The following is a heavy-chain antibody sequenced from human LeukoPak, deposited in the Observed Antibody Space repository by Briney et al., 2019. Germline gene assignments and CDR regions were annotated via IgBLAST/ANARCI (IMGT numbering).Heavy chain of an antibody. CDR3: ARDKGDYDTSGSLFVF. Sequence: GGSLRLSCAASGFTFSNAWMSWVRQVPRKGLEWVANIKQDGSEKYYVDSVKGRFTISRDNAKSSLYLQMNSLRAEDTAVYYCARDKGDYDTSGSLFVFGGQGTLVTVYS. CDR1: GFTFSNAW. CDR2: IKQDGSEK. J-gene: IGHJ4*02. V-gene: IGHV3-7*03. D-gene: IGHD3-22*01.